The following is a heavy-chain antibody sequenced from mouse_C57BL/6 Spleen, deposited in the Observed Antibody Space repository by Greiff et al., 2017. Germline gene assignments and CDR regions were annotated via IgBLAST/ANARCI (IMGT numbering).Heavy chain of an antibody. CDR1: GYTFTSYW. CDR2: IHPNSGST. J-gene: IGHJ1*03. CDR3: ATLYYGSSYRYFDV. V-gene: IGHV1-64*01. Sequence: VQLQQPGAELVKPGASVKLSCKASGYTFTSYWMHWVKQRPGQGLEWIGMIHPNSGSTNYNEKFKSKATLTVDKSSSTAYMQLSSLTSEDSAVYYCATLYYGSSYRYFDVWGTGTTVTVSS. D-gene: IGHD1-1*01.